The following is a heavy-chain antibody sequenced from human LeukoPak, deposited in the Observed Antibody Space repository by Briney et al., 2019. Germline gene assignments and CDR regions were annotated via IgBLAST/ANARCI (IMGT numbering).Heavy chain of an antibody. CDR1: GFTFSSYG. J-gene: IGHJ4*02. Sequence: GGSLRLSCPASGFTFSSYGMHWVRQAPGKGLEWVAVIWYDGSNKYYADSVKGRFTISRDNSKNTLYLQMNSLRAEDTAVYYCARWGYSYGYFCDYWGQGTLVTVSS. D-gene: IGHD5-18*01. CDR3: ARWGYSYGYFCDY. V-gene: IGHV3-33*01. CDR2: IWYDGSNK.